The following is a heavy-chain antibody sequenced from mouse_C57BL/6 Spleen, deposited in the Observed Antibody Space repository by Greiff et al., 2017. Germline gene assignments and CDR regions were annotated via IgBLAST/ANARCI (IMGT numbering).Heavy chain of an antibody. D-gene: IGHD2-4*01. J-gene: IGHJ4*01. V-gene: IGHV1-81*01. CDR2: IYPRSGNT. CDR1: GYTFTSYG. CDR3: ARCDYGGGDAMDY. Sequence: QVHVKQSGAELARPGASVKLSCKASGYTFTSYGISWVKQRTGQGLEWIGEIYPRSGNTYYNEKFKGKATLTADKSSSTAYMELRSLSSEDSAVYFCARCDYGGGDAMDYWGQGTSVTVSS.